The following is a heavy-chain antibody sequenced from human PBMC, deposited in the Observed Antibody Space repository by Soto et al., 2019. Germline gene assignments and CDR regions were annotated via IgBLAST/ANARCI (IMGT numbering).Heavy chain of an antibody. CDR2: IYHGGST. CDR3: ARVGPWVPYYYDSSPYTFENWFDP. D-gene: IGHD3-22*01. Sequence: SEPLCLTCGVAGYSIISGYYWGWLRKTPGKGLEWIGIIYHGGSTYYNPSLNSRVTLSIDMTNNHVSLILNSVTAADTAVYYCARVGPWVPYYYDSSPYTFENWFDPRGQGTLVTVSS. CDR1: GYSIISGYY. V-gene: IGHV4-38-2*01. J-gene: IGHJ5*02.